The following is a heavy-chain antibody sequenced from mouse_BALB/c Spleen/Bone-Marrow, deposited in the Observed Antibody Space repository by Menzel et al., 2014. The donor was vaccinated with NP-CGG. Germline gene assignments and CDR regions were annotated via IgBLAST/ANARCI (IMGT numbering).Heavy chain of an antibody. D-gene: IGHD2-3*01. J-gene: IGHJ2*01. CDR3: VTTPDY. Sequence: EVMLVESGGGLVQPGGSMKLSCVASGFIFSRYWMSWVRQSPEKGLEWVAEIRLKSDNYTTHYAESVKGKFTISRDDSKSRLYLQMNSLRAKDTGVYYCVTTPDYWGQGTTLTVSS. CDR1: GFIFSRYW. CDR2: IRLKSDNYTT. V-gene: IGHV6-6*02.